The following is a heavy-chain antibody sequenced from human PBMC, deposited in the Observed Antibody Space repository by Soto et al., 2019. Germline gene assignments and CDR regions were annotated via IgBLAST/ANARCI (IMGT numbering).Heavy chain of an antibody. CDR1: GYTLTELS. CDR2: FDPEDGET. D-gene: IGHD3-9*01. V-gene: IGHV1-24*01. CDR3: ATDSNYDILTGYYRLPWFDP. J-gene: IGHJ5*02. Sequence: ASLKVSCKVSGYTLTELSMHWVLQAPGKGLEWMGGFDPEDGETIYAQKFQGRVTMTEDTSTDTAYMELSSLRSEDTAVYYCATDSNYDILTGYYRLPWFDPWGQGTLVTVS.